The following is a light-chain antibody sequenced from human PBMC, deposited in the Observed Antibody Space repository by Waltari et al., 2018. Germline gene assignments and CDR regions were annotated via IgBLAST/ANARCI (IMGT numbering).Light chain of an antibody. V-gene: IGLV6-57*01. CDR3: QSYDTSIRV. Sequence: NFVLTQPHSVSESPEKTVAISCTRTNGSISANYVQWYQQRPGSSPTIVMYENDQRPSGVSGRFSGSIDSSSNSASLTISGLRTDDEADYFCQSYDTSIRVFGGGTKLTVL. CDR2: END. CDR1: NGSISANY. J-gene: IGLJ3*02.